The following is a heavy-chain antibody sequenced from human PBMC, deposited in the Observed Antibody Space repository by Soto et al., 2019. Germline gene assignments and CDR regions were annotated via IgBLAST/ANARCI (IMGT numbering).Heavy chain of an antibody. CDR1: GFTFSSYG. D-gene: IGHD6-6*01. V-gene: IGHV3-33*01. CDR2: IWYDGSNK. Sequence: QVQLVESGGGVVQPGRSLRLSCAASGFTFSSYGMHWVRQAPGKGLEWVAVIWYDGSNKYYADSVKGRFTISRDNSKNTLYPQMNSLRAEDTAVYYCARPLGSSSPFDYWGQGTLVTVSS. J-gene: IGHJ4*02. CDR3: ARPLGSSSPFDY.